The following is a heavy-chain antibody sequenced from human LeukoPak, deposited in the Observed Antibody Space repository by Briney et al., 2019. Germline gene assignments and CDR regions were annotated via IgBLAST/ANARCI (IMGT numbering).Heavy chain of an antibody. CDR3: ARVRGRYDILTGYYGEFDY. CDR2: IIPILGIA. Sequence: GSSVKVSCKASGGTFSSYAISWVRQAPGQGLKWMGRIIPILGIANYAQKFQGRVTITADKSTSTAYMELSSLRSEDTAVYYCARVRGRYDILTGYYGEFDYWGQGTLVTVSS. V-gene: IGHV1-69*04. D-gene: IGHD3-9*01. CDR1: GGTFSSYA. J-gene: IGHJ4*02.